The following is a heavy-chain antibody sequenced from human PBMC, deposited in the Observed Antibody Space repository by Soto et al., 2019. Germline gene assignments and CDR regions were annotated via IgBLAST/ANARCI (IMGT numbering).Heavy chain of an antibody. D-gene: IGHD6-19*01. CDR1: GFSLRTSGVG. V-gene: IGHV2-5*01. J-gene: IGHJ5*02. CDR2: IYWNDDM. Sequence: SCPTLVNPTQTLTLTWIFSGFSLRTSGVGVGWIRQPPGKALEWLGFIYWNDDMRYSPSLKSRLTITKDTSKNQVVLTMTNMDPVDTATYYCAKSGSSGWYGWFDPWGQGTLVTVSS. CDR3: AKSGSSGWYGWFDP.